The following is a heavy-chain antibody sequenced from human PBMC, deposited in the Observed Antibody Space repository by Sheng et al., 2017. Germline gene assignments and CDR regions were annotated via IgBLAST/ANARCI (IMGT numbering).Heavy chain of an antibody. D-gene: IGHD3-3*01. J-gene: IGHJ4*02. Sequence: QVQLQQWGAGLLKPSETLSLTCAVYGGSFSGYYWSWIRQPPREGAWSGLGKSIIVEAPTTTRPSRVESPISVDTSKNQFSLKLSSVTAADTAVYYCARGTRSYYDFWSGYKDWGQGTLGHRRPQ. CDR1: GGSFSGYY. V-gene: IGHV4-34*01. CDR3: ARGTRSYYDFWSGYKD. CDR2: SIIVEAP.